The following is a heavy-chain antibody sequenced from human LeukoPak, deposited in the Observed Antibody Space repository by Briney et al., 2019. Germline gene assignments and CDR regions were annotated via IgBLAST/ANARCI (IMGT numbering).Heavy chain of an antibody. V-gene: IGHV1-69*06. CDR3: ARVAGSGSYYSDY. J-gene: IGHJ4*02. CDR1: GGTFSSYA. CDR2: IIPIFGTA. D-gene: IGHD3-10*01. Sequence: ASVKVSCKASGGTFSSYAISWVRQGPGQGLEWMGGIIPIFGTANYAQKFQGRVTITADKSTSTAYMELSSLRSEDTAVYYCARVAGSGSYYSDYWGQGTLVTVSS.